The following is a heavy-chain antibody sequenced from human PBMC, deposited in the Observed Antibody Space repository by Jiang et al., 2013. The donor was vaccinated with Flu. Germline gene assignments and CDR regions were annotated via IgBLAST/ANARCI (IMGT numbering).Heavy chain of an antibody. D-gene: IGHD6-13*01. CDR2: GET. V-gene: IGHV1-24*01. J-gene: IGHJ3*02. Sequence: GETIYAQKFQGRVTMTEDTSTDTAYMELSSLRSEDTAVYYCATGGFPSIAAAGLEAFDIWGQGTMVTVSS. CDR3: ATGGFPSIAAAGLEAFDI.